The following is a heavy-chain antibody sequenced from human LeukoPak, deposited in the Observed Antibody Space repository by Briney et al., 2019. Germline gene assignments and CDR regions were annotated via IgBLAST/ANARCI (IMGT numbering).Heavy chain of an antibody. V-gene: IGHV3-23*01. CDR2: IRGSGGST. CDR3: ARATLVGATNPNAFDI. Sequence: GGSLRLSCAASGFTFSSYAMSWVRQAPGKGLEWVSAIRGSGGSTYYADSVKGRFTNSRDNSKSTLYLQMNSLRAEDTAVYYCARATLVGATNPNAFDIWGQGTMVTVSS. CDR1: GFTFSSYA. D-gene: IGHD1-26*01. J-gene: IGHJ3*02.